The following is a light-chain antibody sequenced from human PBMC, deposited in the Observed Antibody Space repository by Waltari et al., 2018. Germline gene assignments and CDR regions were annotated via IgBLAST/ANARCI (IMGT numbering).Light chain of an antibody. J-gene: IGKJ4*01. CDR2: ETS. Sequence: IALTQSPATLSLSPGQRATLSGRANQRVSVYLAWYQHKPGQPPRLLIYETSNRATGIPARFSGSGSETDFTLTISSLEPEDFAVYYCQQRNNWPLSFGGGTKVEIK. CDR3: QQRNNWPLS. V-gene: IGKV3-11*01. CDR1: QRVSVY.